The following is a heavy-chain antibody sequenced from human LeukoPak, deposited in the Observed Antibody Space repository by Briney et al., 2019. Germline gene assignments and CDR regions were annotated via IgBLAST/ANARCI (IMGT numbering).Heavy chain of an antibody. CDR1: GGSISSYY. Sequence: SETLSLTCTVSGGSISSYYWSWIRQPAGKGLEWIGRIYTSGSTNYNPSLKSRVTMSVDTSKNQFSLKLSSVTAADTAVYYCARDRVIWFGEPRDYGMDLWGQGTTVTVSS. J-gene: IGHJ6*02. CDR2: IYTSGST. CDR3: ARDRVIWFGEPRDYGMDL. V-gene: IGHV4-4*07. D-gene: IGHD3-10*01.